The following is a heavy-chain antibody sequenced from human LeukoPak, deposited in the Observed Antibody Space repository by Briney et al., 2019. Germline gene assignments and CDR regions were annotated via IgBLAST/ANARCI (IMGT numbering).Heavy chain of an antibody. Sequence: GGSLRPSCAASGFTFSSYEMNWVRQAPGKGLEWVSYISSSGSTMYYADSVKGRFTISRDNAKNSLYLQMNSLRPEDTAVYYCARFSRDNDWGSYWGQGTLVTVSS. J-gene: IGHJ4*02. V-gene: IGHV3-48*03. CDR3: ARFSRDNDWGSY. CDR1: GFTFSSYE. CDR2: ISSSGSTM. D-gene: IGHD7-27*01.